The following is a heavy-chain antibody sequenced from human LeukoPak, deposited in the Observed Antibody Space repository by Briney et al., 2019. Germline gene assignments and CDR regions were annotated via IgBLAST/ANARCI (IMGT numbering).Heavy chain of an antibody. V-gene: IGHV1-69*13. D-gene: IGHD2-15*01. J-gene: IGHJ6*02. CDR2: IIPIFGTA. Sequence: SVKVSCKASGGTFSSYAISWVRQAPGQGLEWMGGIIPIFGTANYAQKFQGRVTITADESTSTAYMELSSLRSEDTAVYYCAREAAFPVVAATPYYYYGMDVWGQGTTVTVSS. CDR1: GGTFSSYA. CDR3: AREAAFPVVAATPYYYYGMDV.